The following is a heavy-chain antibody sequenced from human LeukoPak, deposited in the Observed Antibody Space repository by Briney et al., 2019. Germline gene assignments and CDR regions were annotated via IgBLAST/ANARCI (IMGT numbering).Heavy chain of an antibody. D-gene: IGHD2-15*01. V-gene: IGHV1-46*01. CDR1: GYTFTSYY. J-gene: IGHJ4*02. Sequence: ASVKVSCKASGYTFTSYYMHWVRQAPGQGLEWMGIINPSGGSTSYAQKFQGRVTMTTDTSTSTAYMELRSLRSDDTAVYYCARVSCSGGSCYLDYWGQGTLVTVSS. CDR2: INPSGGST. CDR3: ARVSCSGGSCYLDY.